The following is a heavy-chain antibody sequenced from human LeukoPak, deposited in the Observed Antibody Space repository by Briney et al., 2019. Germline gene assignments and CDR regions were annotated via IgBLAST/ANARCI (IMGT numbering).Heavy chain of an antibody. CDR2: ISYDGSNK. J-gene: IGHJ4*02. D-gene: IGHD6-19*01. V-gene: IGHV3-30*03. CDR3: ARDPPSAGAVAPSNY. CDR1: GFTFSSYG. Sequence: GGSLRLSCAASGFTFSSYGMHWVRQAPGKGLERVAVISYDGSNKYYADSVKGRFTISRDNAKNSLYLQMNSLRAEDTAVYYCARDPPSAGAVAPSNYWGQGTLVTVSS.